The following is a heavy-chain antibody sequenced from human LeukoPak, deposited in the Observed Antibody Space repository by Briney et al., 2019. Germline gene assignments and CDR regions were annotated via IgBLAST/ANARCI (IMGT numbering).Heavy chain of an antibody. CDR1: GGSISSYY. CDR2: IYTSGST. D-gene: IGHD2-2*01. CDR3: ARQGYDIVVVPAAYYYYYYMDV. J-gene: IGHJ6*03. Sequence: PSETLSLTCTVSGGSISSYYWSWIRQPPGKGLEWIGHIYTSGSTNYNPSLKSRVTISVDTSKNQFSLKLSSVTAADTAVYYCARQGYDIVVVPAAYYYYYYMDVWGKGTTVTVSS. V-gene: IGHV4-4*09.